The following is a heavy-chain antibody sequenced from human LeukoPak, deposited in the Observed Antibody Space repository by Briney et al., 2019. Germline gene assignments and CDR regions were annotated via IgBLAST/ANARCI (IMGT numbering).Heavy chain of an antibody. V-gene: IGHV4-39*01. CDR2: IYYSGST. CDR1: GGSISSSSYF. Sequence: SSETLSLTCTVSGGSISSSSYFWGWIRQPPEKGLEWIGSIYYSGSTYYNPSLKSRVTISVDTSKNQFSLKLSSVTAADTAVYYCARKYDYWGQGTLVTVSS. J-gene: IGHJ4*02. CDR3: ARKYDY.